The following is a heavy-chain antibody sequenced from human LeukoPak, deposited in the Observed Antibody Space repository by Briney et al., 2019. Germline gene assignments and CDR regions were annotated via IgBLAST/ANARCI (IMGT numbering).Heavy chain of an antibody. CDR1: GGSFSGYY. CDR2: INHSGST. J-gene: IGHJ2*01. V-gene: IGHV4-34*01. D-gene: IGHD1-26*01. CDR3: ARRLGSGIDWYFDL. Sequence: ASETLSLTCAVYGGSFSGYYWSWIRQPPGKGLEWIGEINHSGSTNYNPSLKSRVTISVDTSKNQFSLKLSSVTAADTAVYYCARRLGSGIDWYFDLWGRGTLVTVSS.